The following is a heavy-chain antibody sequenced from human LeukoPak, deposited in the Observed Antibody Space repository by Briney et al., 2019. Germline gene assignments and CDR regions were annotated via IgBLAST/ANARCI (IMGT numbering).Heavy chain of an antibody. V-gene: IGHV3-23*01. CDR2: ISGSGGST. CDR1: GFTFDDYG. Sequence: GALRLSCAASGFTFDDYGMSWVRQAPGKGLEWVSAISGSGGSTYYADSVKGRFTISRDNSKNTLYLQMNSLRAEDTAVYYCAKVMGPNPYYYYYYMDVWGKGTTVTISS. CDR3: AKVMGPNPYYYYYYMDV. D-gene: IGHD2-8*01. J-gene: IGHJ6*03.